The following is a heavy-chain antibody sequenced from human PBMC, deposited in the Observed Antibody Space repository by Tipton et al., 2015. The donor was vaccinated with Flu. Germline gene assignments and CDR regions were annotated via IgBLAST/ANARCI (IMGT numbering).Heavy chain of an antibody. D-gene: IGHD6-19*01. CDR3: ARVGSGSGWSLDPNFDY. V-gene: IGHV4-59*08. CDR1: GGSISSYY. Sequence: TLSLTCTVSGGSISSYYWSWIRQPPGKGLEWIGYIYYSGSTNYNPSLKSRVTISVDTSKNQFSLKLSSVTAADTAVYYCARVGSGSGWSLDPNFDYWGQGTLVTVSS. J-gene: IGHJ4*02. CDR2: IYYSGST.